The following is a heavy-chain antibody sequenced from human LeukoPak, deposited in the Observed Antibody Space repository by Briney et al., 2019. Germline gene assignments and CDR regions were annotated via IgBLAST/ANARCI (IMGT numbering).Heavy chain of an antibody. CDR2: IKQDGIEK. Sequence: GGSLRLSCATSGFTFSKYCMSWVRQAPGKGLEWVANIKQDGIEKYYVDSVKGRFTISRDNAKNSLYLQMNSLRAEDTAVYYCARDWGNWINAFDIWGQGTVVTVSS. D-gene: IGHD1-20*01. J-gene: IGHJ3*02. CDR3: ARDWGNWINAFDI. CDR1: GFTFSKYC. V-gene: IGHV3-7*05.